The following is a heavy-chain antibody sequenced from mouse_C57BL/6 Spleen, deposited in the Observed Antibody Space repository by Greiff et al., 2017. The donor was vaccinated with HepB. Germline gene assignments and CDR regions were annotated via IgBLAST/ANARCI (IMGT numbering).Heavy chain of an antibody. CDR1: GFTFSDYG. CDR3: ARRWREAMDY. CDR2: ISSGSSTI. Sequence: VQLKESGGGLVKPGGSLKLSCAASGFTFSDYGMHWVRQAPEKGLEWVAYISSGSSTIYYADTVKGRLTISRDNAKNTLFLQMTSLRSEDTAMYYCARRWREAMDYWGQGTSVTVSS. V-gene: IGHV5-17*01. J-gene: IGHJ4*01. D-gene: IGHD2-3*01.